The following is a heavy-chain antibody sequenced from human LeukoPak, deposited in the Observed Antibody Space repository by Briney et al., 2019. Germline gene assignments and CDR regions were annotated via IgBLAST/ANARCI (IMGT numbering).Heavy chain of an antibody. D-gene: IGHD3-10*01. V-gene: IGHV1-2*02. J-gene: IGHJ5*02. CDR1: GYTFTGYY. CDR2: INPVSGGT. Sequence: ASGRVSCKASGYTFTGYYMNWVRQAPGQGLEWMGWINPVSGGTNYPQKFQGRVTMTRDTSISTAYMELSRLRSDDTAVYYCARVREYYGSGGWFDPWGQGTLVTVFS. CDR3: ARVREYYGSGGWFDP.